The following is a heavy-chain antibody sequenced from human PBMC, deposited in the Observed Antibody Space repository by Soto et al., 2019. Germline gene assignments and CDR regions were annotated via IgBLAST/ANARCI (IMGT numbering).Heavy chain of an antibody. V-gene: IGHV1-18*01. D-gene: IGHD2-2*01. J-gene: IGHJ6*02. CDR2: ISAYNGNT. Sequence: GASVKVSCKASGYTFTSYGISWVRQAPGQGLEWMGWISAYNGNTNCAQKLQGRVTMTTDTSTSTAYMELRSLRSDDTAVYYCAREGYCISTSCPYDYYYYYGMDVWGQGTTVTVS. CDR3: AREGYCISTSCPYDYYYYYGMDV. CDR1: GYTFTSYG.